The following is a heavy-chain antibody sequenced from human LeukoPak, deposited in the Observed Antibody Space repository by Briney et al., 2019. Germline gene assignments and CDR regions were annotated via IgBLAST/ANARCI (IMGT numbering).Heavy chain of an antibody. J-gene: IGHJ6*03. CDR1: GGFISSYY. Sequence: SETLSLTCTVSGGFISSYYWSWIRQPPGKGLEWIGYIYTSGSTNYNPSLKSRVTISVDTSKNQFSLKLSSVTAADTAVYYCARLTAAAGKDYYYYYYMDVWGKGTTVTVSS. CDR2: IYTSGST. V-gene: IGHV4-4*09. CDR3: ARLTAAAGKDYYYYYYMDV. D-gene: IGHD6-13*01.